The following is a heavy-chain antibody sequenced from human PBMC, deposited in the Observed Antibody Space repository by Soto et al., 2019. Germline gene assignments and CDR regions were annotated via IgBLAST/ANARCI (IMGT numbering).Heavy chain of an antibody. D-gene: IGHD3-16*01. V-gene: IGHV4-30-4*01. CDR3: ARHYGGSAFDI. CDR1: VYTSSNYY. CDR2: IHYSGTT. Sequence: TLSLPCSFSVYTSSNYYWSWIRQTPGKGLEWIGYIHYSGTTYYNPSLKSRVTISEDMSRNQFSLSLTSVTAADTAVYFCARHYGGSAFDIWGQGTLVTVSS. J-gene: IGHJ3*02.